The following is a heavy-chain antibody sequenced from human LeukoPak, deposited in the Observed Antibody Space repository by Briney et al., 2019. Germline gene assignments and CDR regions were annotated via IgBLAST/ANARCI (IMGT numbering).Heavy chain of an antibody. V-gene: IGHV3-23*01. CDR3: AKDRGYTGYDSGGIEF. CDR1: GFTFRSYA. J-gene: IGHJ4*02. CDR2: TSYGDGTA. Sequence: AGGSLRLSCAASGFTFRSYAMNWVRQSPEKGLEWDATTSYGDGTAFYAGSVKGRFIVSRDNSRSTLYLQMASLRAEGTAIYYCAKDRGYTGYDSGGIEFWGQGTLVTVSS. D-gene: IGHD5-12*01.